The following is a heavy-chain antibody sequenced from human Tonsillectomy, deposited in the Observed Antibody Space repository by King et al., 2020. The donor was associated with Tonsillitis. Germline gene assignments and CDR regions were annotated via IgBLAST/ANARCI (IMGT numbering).Heavy chain of an antibody. CDR3: VRGGLLRGYWFAP. Sequence: QLVQSGGGLVQPGGSLRLTCAASGFTFSDYWMNWVRQTPEKGLDWVANIKQDGSEKYYVDSVKGRFTIFRDNAKRSLYLEMDSLRGEDTAVYYCVRGGLLRGYWFAPWGQGTLVTVSS. CDR2: IKQDGSEK. CDR1: GFTFSDYW. J-gene: IGHJ5*02. D-gene: IGHD3-10*01. V-gene: IGHV3-7*01.